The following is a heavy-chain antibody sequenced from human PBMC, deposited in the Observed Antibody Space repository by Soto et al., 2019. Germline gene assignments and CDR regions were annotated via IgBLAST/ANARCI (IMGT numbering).Heavy chain of an antibody. CDR2: VNPTGGTT. CDR1: GYNFTSHF. D-gene: IGHD1-26*01. Sequence: GASVKVSWKASGYNFTSHFMHWVRQAPGQGLEWMGIVNPTGGTTTYSQKFQGRVTMTRDTSTTTVYMELSSLRSEDTAVYYCTREKMREHLPKHFAYWGQGTQVTVSS. CDR3: TREKMREHLPKHFAY. V-gene: IGHV1-46*01. J-gene: IGHJ4*02.